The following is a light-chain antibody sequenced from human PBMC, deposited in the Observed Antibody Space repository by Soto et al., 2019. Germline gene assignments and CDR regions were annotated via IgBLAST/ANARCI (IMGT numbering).Light chain of an antibody. CDR2: NNN. CDR1: SSNIGRNT. CDR3: AAWDDSLNGVL. V-gene: IGLV1-44*01. Sequence: QSVLTQTPSASGPPGQRVTISCSGSSSNIGRNTVTWYQQLPGAAPKLLIYNNNQRPSGVPDRFSGSKSGTSASLAISGLQSDDEADYYCAAWDDSLNGVLFGGGTKVTVL. J-gene: IGLJ2*01.